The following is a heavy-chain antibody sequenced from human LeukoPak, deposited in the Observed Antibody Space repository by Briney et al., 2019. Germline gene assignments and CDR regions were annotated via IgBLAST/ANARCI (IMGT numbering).Heavy chain of an antibody. Sequence: IPSETLSLTCTVSGGSISSYYWSWIRQPPGKGLEWIGYIYYSGSTNYNPSLKSRVTISVDTSKNQFSLKLSSVTAADTAVYYCARDRTVRGVIVDAFDVWGQGTMVTVSS. V-gene: IGHV4-59*12. CDR3: ARDRTVRGVIVDAFDV. J-gene: IGHJ3*01. CDR1: GGSISSYY. D-gene: IGHD3-10*01. CDR2: IYYSGST.